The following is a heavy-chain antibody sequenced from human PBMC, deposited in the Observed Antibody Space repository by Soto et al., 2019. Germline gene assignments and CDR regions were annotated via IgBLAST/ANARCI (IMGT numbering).Heavy chain of an antibody. D-gene: IGHD3-22*01. J-gene: IGHJ3*01. CDR2: ISGSGGST. V-gene: IGHV3-23*01. CDR3: AKGPRPPYYDSSGYFSR. CDR1: GFTFSSYA. Sequence: GGSLRLSCAASGFTFSSYAMSWVRQAPGKGLEWVSAISGSGGSTYYADSGKGRFTISRDNSKNTLYLQMNSLRAEDTAVYYCAKGPRPPYYDSSGYFSRWGQGTMVTVSS.